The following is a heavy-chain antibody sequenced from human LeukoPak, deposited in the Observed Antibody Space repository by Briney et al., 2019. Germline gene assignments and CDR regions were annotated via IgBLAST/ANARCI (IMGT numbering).Heavy chain of an antibody. Sequence: GGSLRLSCAASGFTFSTFAMTWVRQAPGKGLECVSSISASGGTTYYADSVKGRFTISRDNSKNTLYLQMNSLRAEDTAVYYCAKRFLGVSSAYSTLDYWGQGTLVTVSS. CDR2: ISASGGTT. CDR3: AKRFLGVSSAYSTLDY. V-gene: IGHV3-23*01. D-gene: IGHD3-22*01. J-gene: IGHJ4*02. CDR1: GFTFSTFA.